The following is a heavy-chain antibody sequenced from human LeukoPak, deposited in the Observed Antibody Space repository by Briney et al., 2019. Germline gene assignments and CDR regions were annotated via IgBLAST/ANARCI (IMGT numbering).Heavy chain of an antibody. Sequence: GGSLRLSCAASGFTVSSNYMSWVRQAPGKGLEWVSGINWNGGSTGYADSVKGRFTISRDSAKNSLYLQMNSLRAEDTALYYCARVGTSTGSYYFDYWGQGTLVTVSS. CDR2: INWNGGST. V-gene: IGHV3-20*04. CDR1: GFTVSSNY. D-gene: IGHD5/OR15-5a*01. J-gene: IGHJ4*02. CDR3: ARVGTSTGSYYFDY.